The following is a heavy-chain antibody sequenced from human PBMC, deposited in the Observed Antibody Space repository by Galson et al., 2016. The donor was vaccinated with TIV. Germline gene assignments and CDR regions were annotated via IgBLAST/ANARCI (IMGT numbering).Heavy chain of an antibody. V-gene: IGHV3-23*01. J-gene: IGHJ6*02. Sequence: SLRLSCAASGFTFSSFAVSWVRQAPGKGLEWVSGISAGGGRTNYADSVKGRFTISRDNPKNTLYLQMNSLRAEDTAVYYCTTVPSSGFSYYYGRDVWGQGTTVTVSS. CDR3: TTVPSSGFSYYYGRDV. CDR1: GFTFSSFA. CDR2: ISAGGGRT. D-gene: IGHD3-22*01.